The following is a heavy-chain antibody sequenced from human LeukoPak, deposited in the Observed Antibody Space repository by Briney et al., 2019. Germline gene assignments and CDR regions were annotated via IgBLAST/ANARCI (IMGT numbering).Heavy chain of an antibody. V-gene: IGHV3-33*01. Sequence: GGSLRLSCAASGFTFSSYGVTWVRQAPGKGLEWVAVIWYDGSNKYYAASVKGRFTISRDNFKITLYPQMDSLRDEDTAVYYCARWRDSGSFFDYWGQGTLVTVSS. CDR2: IWYDGSNK. CDR3: ARWRDSGSFFDY. J-gene: IGHJ4*02. CDR1: GFTFSSYG. D-gene: IGHD1-26*01.